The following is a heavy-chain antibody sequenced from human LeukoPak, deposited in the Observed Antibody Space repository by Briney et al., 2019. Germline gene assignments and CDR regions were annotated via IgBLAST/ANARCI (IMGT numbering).Heavy chain of an antibody. V-gene: IGHV3-48*02. CDR2: ISSSSSTV. Sequence: PGGSLRLSCAASGFTFSNYGMNWVRQAPGKGLEWVSYISSSSSTVYYADSVKGRFTTSRDNAKNSLYLQMNSLRDEDTAVYFCARRFASWGQGTLVTVSS. CDR1: GFTFSNYG. J-gene: IGHJ4*02. CDR3: ARRFAS.